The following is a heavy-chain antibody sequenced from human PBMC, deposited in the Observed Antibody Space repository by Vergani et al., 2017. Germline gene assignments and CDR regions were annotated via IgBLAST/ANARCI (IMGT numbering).Heavy chain of an antibody. CDR1: GGSLSSSSYY. CDR2: IYYSGST. CDR3: ARVKGDANWFDP. V-gene: IGHV4-39*07. J-gene: IGHJ5*02. Sequence: QLQLQESGPGLVKPSETLSLTCTVSGGSLSSSSYYWGWIRQPPGKGLGWIGSIYYSGSTYYNPSLKSRVTISVDTSKNQFSLKLSSVTAADTAVYYCARVKGDANWFDPWGQGTLVTVSS. D-gene: IGHD3-16*01.